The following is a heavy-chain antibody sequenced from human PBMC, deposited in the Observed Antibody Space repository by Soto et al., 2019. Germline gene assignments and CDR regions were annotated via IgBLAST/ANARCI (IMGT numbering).Heavy chain of an antibody. D-gene: IGHD2-21*02. V-gene: IGHV4-59*11. CDR3: ARDACGGDCYLNWFDP. Sequence: PSETLSLTCTVSGGSISSHYWSWIRQPPGKGLEWIGFIYYSGSTNYNPSLKSRVTISVDTSKNQFSLKLSSVTAADTAVYYCARDACGGDCYLNWFDPWGQGALVTSPQ. J-gene: IGHJ5*02. CDR1: GGSISSHY. CDR2: IYYSGST.